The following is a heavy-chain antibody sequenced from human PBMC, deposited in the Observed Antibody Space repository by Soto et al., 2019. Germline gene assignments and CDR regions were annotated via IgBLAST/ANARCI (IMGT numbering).Heavy chain of an antibody. V-gene: IGHV3-30*18. CDR1: GFTFSRYG. D-gene: IGHD3-10*01. Sequence: QVQLVESGGGVVQPGRSLRLSCAASGFTFSRYGMHWVRQAPGKGLEWVAVISYDGSNKYYADSVKGRFTISRDNSKNTLYLQMNSLRAEDTAVYYCAKDKGTMVRGVIIYYYGMDVWGQGTTVTVSS. CDR2: ISYDGSNK. CDR3: AKDKGTMVRGVIIYYYGMDV. J-gene: IGHJ6*02.